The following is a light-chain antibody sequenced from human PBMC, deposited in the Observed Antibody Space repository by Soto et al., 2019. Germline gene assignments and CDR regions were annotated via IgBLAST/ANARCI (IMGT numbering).Light chain of an antibody. CDR3: QQRSDWPPLT. V-gene: IGKV3D-15*01. CDR2: GAS. J-gene: IGKJ5*01. CDR1: QSVSSN. Sequence: EIVMTQSPATLSVSPGARAPLSCRARQSVSSNLAWYQQHPGQAPRLLIYGASTRATGIPARFSGSGSGTEFTLTISSLEPEDFAVYFCQQRSDWPPLTFGQGTRLEIK.